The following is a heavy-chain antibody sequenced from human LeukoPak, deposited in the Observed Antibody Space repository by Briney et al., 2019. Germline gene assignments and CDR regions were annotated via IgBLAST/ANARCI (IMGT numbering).Heavy chain of an antibody. J-gene: IGHJ3*02. Sequence: PSETLSLTCAVYGGSFSGYYWSWIRQPAGKGLEWIGHIYTSGSTNYNPSLKSRVTMSVDTSKNQFSLKLSSVTAADTAVYFCARGPYSYDSSGAFDIWGQGTMVTVSS. V-gene: IGHV4-59*10. CDR2: IYTSGST. CDR1: GGSFSGYY. D-gene: IGHD3-22*01. CDR3: ARGPYSYDSSGAFDI.